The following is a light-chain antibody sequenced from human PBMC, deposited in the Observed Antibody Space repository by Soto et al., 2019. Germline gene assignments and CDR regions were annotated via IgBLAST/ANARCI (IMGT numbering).Light chain of an antibody. CDR2: EVT. CDR3: FSYTAISTYV. J-gene: IGLJ1*01. V-gene: IGLV2-14*01. Sequence: QSALTQPASVSGSPGQSITISCTGTSSDVGYYDYVSWYQHRPGKAPKLMIYEVTNRPSGVSNRFSGSKSGNTASLTISGLQAEYEADYFCFSYTAISTYVFGTGTKVTVL. CDR1: SSDVGYYDY.